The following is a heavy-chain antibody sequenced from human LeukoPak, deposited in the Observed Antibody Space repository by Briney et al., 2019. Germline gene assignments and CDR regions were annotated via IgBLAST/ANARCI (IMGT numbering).Heavy chain of an antibody. J-gene: IGHJ3*01. CDR2: ISISGTYR. D-gene: IGHD3-10*01. CDR1: GFTFSNYN. V-gene: IGHV3-21*01. CDR3: TRGVYASGSYYGAFDL. Sequence: GGSLRLSCAVSGFTFSNYNMNWVRQAPGKGLEWVASISISGTYRHFADSMKGRFTISRDDAKNLLFLQMTSLRAEDTAVYYCTRGVYASGSYYGAFDLWGQGSMVTVSS.